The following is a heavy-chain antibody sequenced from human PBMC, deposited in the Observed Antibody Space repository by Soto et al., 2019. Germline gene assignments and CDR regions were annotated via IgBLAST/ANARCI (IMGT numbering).Heavy chain of an antibody. V-gene: IGHV3-11*06. CDR3: ARGGWLRFLEWLYSDYYYGMDV. CDR2: ISSSSSYT. D-gene: IGHD3-3*01. Sequence: NPGGSLRLSCAASGFTFSDYYMSWIRQAPGKGLEWVSYISSSSSYTNYADSVKGRFTISRDNAKNSLYLQMNSLRAEDTAVYYCARGGWLRFLEWLYSDYYYGMDVWGQGTTVTGSS. J-gene: IGHJ6*02. CDR1: GFTFSDYY.